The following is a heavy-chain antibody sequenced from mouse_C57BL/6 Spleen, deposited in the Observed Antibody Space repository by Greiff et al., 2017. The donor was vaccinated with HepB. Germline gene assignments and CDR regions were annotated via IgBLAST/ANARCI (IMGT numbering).Heavy chain of an antibody. CDR1: GYTFTSYW. CDR3: ARAYGSSYFDY. V-gene: IGHV1-52*01. D-gene: IGHD1-1*01. CDR2: IDPSDSET. J-gene: IGHJ2*01. Sequence: QVQLQQPGAELVRPGSSVKLSCKASGYTFTSYWMHWVKQRPIQGLEWIGNIDPSDSETHYNQKFKDKATLTVDKSSSTAYMQLSSLTSEDSAVYYGARAYGSSYFDYWGQGTTLTVSS.